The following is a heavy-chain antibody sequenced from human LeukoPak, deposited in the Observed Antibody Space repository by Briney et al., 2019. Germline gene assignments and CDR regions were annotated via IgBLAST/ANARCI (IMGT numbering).Heavy chain of an antibody. V-gene: IGHV4-59*08. CDR1: GGSISSYY. J-gene: IGHJ4*02. CDR3: ATLGLLRGAGFNLATHFDF. CDR2: IYYSGST. Sequence: SETLSLTCTVSGGSISSYYWSWIRQPPGKGLEWIGYIYYSGSTNYNPSLKSRVTISVDTSKNQFSLKLRSVTAADTAVYYCATLGLLRGAGFNLATHFDFWGQGTLVTVSS. D-gene: IGHD1-26*01.